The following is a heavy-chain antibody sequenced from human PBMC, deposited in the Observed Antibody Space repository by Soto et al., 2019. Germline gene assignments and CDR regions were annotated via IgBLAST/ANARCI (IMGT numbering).Heavy chain of an antibody. CDR3: ARASRYYGSGVDSVDY. V-gene: IGHV4-31*03. CDR2: IYYSGST. D-gene: IGHD3-10*01. J-gene: IGHJ4*02. CDR1: GVTISSGGYY. Sequence: TLSLTCTVSGVTISSGGYYWSWIRQHPGKDLEWIGYIYYSGSTYYNPSLNSRVTVSVDTSKNQFSLKLSSVTAADTAVYSCARASRYYGSGVDSVDYWGQGTPVTVSS.